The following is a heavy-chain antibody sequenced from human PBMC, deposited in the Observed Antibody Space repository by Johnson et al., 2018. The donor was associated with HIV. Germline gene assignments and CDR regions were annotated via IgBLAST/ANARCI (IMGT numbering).Heavy chain of an antibody. CDR3: AREGLGDIWTGLAFDM. CDR2: ISTSGTNI. D-gene: IGHD3-9*01. Sequence: QVQLVESGGGLVKPGGSLRLSCAASGFTFSDNYMSWIRQAPGKGLEWVSSISTSGTNIYYADSVKGRFTISRDNAKNSLCLQMNSLRAEDTAVYCCAREGLGDIWTGLAFDMWGQGTMVTVSS. CDR1: GFTFSDNY. J-gene: IGHJ3*02. V-gene: IGHV3-11*04.